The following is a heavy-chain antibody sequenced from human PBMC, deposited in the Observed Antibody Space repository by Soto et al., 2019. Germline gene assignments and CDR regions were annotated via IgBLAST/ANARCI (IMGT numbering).Heavy chain of an antibody. D-gene: IGHD1-26*01. CDR1: GGSFSGYY. Sequence: SETLSLTCAVYGGSFSGYYWSWIRQPPGKGLEWIGEINHSGSTDYNPSLKSRVTISVDASKNQVSLKMNSVTAADTAVYYCARHPPLMASGPPSWSDFRGQRTLVPVSS. CDR3: ARHPPLMASGPPSWSDF. V-gene: IGHV4-34*01. J-gene: IGHJ1*01. CDR2: INHSGST.